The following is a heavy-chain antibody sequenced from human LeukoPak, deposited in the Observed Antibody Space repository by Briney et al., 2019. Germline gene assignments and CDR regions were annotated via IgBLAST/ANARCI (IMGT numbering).Heavy chain of an antibody. CDR2: IYYSGST. Sequence: SETLSLTCTVSGGSISSHYWSWIRQPPGKGLEWIGYIYYSGSTNYNPSLKSRVTISVDTSKNQFSLKLSSVTAADTAVYYCARDIVRNYYDSLGPTSGSDYWGQGTLVTVSS. J-gene: IGHJ4*02. V-gene: IGHV4-59*11. CDR1: GGSISSHY. D-gene: IGHD3-22*01. CDR3: ARDIVRNYYDSLGPTSGSDY.